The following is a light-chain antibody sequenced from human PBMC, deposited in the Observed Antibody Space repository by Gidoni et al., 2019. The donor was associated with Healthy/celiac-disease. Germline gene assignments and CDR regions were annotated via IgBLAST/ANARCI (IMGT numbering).Light chain of an antibody. V-gene: IGKV3-11*01. CDR3: QQRSNSRFT. CDR1: QSVSSY. CDR2: DAS. J-gene: IGKJ3*01. Sequence: EIVLTQSPATLSLSPGERATLSCRARQSVSSYLAWYQQKPGQAPRLLIYDASNRATGIPARFSGSGSGTDFTLTISSLEPEDFAVYYCQQRSNSRFTFGPGTKVDIK.